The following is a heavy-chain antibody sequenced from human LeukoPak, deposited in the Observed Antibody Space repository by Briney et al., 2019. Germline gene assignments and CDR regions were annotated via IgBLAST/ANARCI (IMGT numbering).Heavy chain of an antibody. D-gene: IGHD6-19*01. Sequence: SETLSLTCTVSGGSISSNSYYWGWIRQPPGKGLEWIGNIYHSGSTYCNPSLKSRVTISVDTSKNQFSLKLSSVTAADTAVYYCARVNRIAVAGALDYWGQGTLVTVSS. CDR2: IYHSGST. CDR1: GGSISSNSYY. V-gene: IGHV4-39*07. CDR3: ARVNRIAVAGALDY. J-gene: IGHJ4*02.